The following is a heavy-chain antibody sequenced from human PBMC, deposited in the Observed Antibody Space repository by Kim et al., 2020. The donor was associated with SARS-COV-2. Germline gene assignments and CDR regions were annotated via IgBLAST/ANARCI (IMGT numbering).Heavy chain of an antibody. CDR3: ARVVPIAARRGGYYFDY. V-gene: IGHV4-34*01. D-gene: IGHD6-6*01. J-gene: IGHJ4*02. CDR2: INHSGST. CDR1: GGSFSGYY. Sequence: SETLSLTCAVYGGSFSGYYWSWIRQPPGKGLEWIGEINHSGSTNYNPSLKSRVTISVDTSKNQFSLKLSSVTAADTAVYYCARVVPIAARRGGYYFDYWGQGTLVTVSS.